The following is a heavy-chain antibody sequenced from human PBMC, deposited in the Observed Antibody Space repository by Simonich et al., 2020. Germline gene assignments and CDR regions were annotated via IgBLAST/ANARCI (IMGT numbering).Heavy chain of an antibody. CDR2: IKKDGSGK. Sequence: EVQLVESGGGLVQPGGSLRLSCAASGFTFSSYWMSWVRQAPGKGLEWVDNIKKDGSGKYYVDAVKGRFTISRDNAKNSLYLQMNSLRAEDTAVYYCAREGIAARDAFDIWGQGTMVTVSS. CDR1: GFTFSSYW. CDR3: AREGIAARDAFDI. J-gene: IGHJ3*02. D-gene: IGHD6-6*01. V-gene: IGHV3-7*01.